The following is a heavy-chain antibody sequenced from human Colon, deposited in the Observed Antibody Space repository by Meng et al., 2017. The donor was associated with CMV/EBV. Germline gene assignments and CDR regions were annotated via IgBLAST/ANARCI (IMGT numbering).Heavy chain of an antibody. V-gene: IGHV4-39*07. CDR2: IYYSGYT. CDR1: GGSISISTYD. CDR3: ATDYGDYYFDR. D-gene: IGHD4-17*01. J-gene: IGHJ4*02. Sequence: QLLASVPGLVNPSETLSLTCTVSGGSISISTYDWGCIRQTPGKWLKWIGNIYYSGYTYDNPSLKIRLTISVDTSKNQFSLKLTSVTAADTAVYYCATDYGDYYFDRWGQGTLVTVSS.